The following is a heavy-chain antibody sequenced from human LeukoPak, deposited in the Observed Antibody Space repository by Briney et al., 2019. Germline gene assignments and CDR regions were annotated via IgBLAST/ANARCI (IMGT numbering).Heavy chain of an antibody. J-gene: IGHJ4*02. CDR2: ISYDGSNK. Sequence: GRSLRLSCAASGFTFSSYAMHWVRQAPGKGLEWVAVISYDGSNKYYADSVKGRFAISRDNSKNTLYLQMNSLRAEDTAVYYCAIASSYSNYYFDYWGQGTLVTVSS. D-gene: IGHD4-11*01. V-gene: IGHV3-30*09. CDR3: AIASSYSNYYFDY. CDR1: GFTFSSYA.